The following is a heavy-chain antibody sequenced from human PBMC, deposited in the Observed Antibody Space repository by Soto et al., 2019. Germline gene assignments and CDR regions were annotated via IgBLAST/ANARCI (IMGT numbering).Heavy chain of an antibody. CDR2: VNPNGGGT. D-gene: IGHD5-12*01. CDR3: ARGGEWLQFDY. J-gene: IGHJ4*02. Sequence: QVQLVQSGAEVKKPGASVKVSCKASGYNFTTYYMHWVRQAPGQGLEWMGIVNPNGGGTSYAQKSQGKVTMTRDTSTSTVYMGLTGLRSEDTAVYYCARGGEWLQFDYWGQGTLVTVSS. CDR1: GYNFTTYY. V-gene: IGHV1-46*01.